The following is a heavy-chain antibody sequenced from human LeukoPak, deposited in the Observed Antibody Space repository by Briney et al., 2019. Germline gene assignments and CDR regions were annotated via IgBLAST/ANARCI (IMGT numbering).Heavy chain of an antibody. V-gene: IGHV4-39*07. Sequence: SETLSLTCTVSGGSISSSSYYWGWIRQPPGKGLECIGSIYYSGSTYYNPSLKSRVTISVDTSKNQFSLKLSSVTAADTAVYYCARSTVTNWYFDLWGRGTPVTVSS. CDR1: GGSISSSSYY. CDR2: IYYSGST. J-gene: IGHJ2*01. D-gene: IGHD4-17*01. CDR3: ARSTVTNWYFDL.